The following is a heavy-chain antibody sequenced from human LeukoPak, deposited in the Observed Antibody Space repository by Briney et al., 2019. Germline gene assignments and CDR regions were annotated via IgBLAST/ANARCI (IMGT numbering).Heavy chain of an antibody. CDR3: AKDPPGDRGYYFDY. CDR1: GFTFSSYS. V-gene: IGHV3-48*04. Sequence: GGSLRLSCAASGFTFSSYSMNWVRQAPGKGLEWVSYISSSSSTIYYADSVKGRFTISRDNAKNSLYLQMNSLRAEDTAVYYCAKDPPGDRGYYFDYGGQGTLVPVSS. CDR2: ISSSSSTI. D-gene: IGHD7-27*01. J-gene: IGHJ4*02.